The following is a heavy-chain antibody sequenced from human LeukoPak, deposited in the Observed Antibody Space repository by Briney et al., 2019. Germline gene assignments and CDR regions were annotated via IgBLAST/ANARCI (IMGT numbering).Heavy chain of an antibody. J-gene: IGHJ3*02. Sequence: GGSLRLSCAASGFTFSSYSMNWARQAPGKGLEWVSSISSSSSYIYYADSVKGRFTISRDNAKNSLYLQMNSLRAEDTAVYYCARSAYVFVDAFDIWGQGTMVTVSS. V-gene: IGHV3-21*01. CDR1: GFTFSSYS. D-gene: IGHD2-21*01. CDR2: ISSSSSYI. CDR3: ARSAYVFVDAFDI.